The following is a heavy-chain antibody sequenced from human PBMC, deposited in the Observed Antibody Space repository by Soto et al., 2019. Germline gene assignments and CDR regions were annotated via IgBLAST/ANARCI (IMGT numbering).Heavy chain of an antibody. CDR2: ISWNSASI. V-gene: IGHV3-9*01. CDR1: GFTFDDFA. J-gene: IGHJ4*02. CDR3: AKGPGLVSSSGSPDS. D-gene: IGHD2-8*02. Sequence: EVQLVESGGGLVQPGRSLRLSCAASGFTFDDFAMHWVRQPPGKGLEWVSGISWNSASIVYADSVKGRVTISRDNAKNSLYLQLDSLGVEDTACYYCAKGPGLVSSSGSPDSWGQGTLVSVSS.